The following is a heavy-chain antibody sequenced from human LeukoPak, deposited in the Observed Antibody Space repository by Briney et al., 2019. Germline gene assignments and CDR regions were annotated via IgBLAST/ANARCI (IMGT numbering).Heavy chain of an antibody. J-gene: IGHJ3*01. D-gene: IGHD2-2*01. Sequence: GGSLRLSCVASGFTFSSYELNWVRQAPGKGREWLSYIGRSNDNVKYAGSVRGRFTVYRDNAKDSLYLQMNSRRVGDTAVYFCAREIPATRGDAFDVWGQGTVVTVSS. CDR1: GFTFSSYE. V-gene: IGHV3-48*03. CDR3: AREIPATRGDAFDV. CDR2: IGRSNDNV.